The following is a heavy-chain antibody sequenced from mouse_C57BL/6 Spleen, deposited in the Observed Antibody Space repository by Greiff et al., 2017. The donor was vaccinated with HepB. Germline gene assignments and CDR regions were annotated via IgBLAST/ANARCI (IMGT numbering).Heavy chain of an antibody. CDR3: AIQLRLYAMDY. D-gene: IGHD3-2*02. V-gene: IGHV1-69*01. CDR2: IDPSDSYT. J-gene: IGHJ4*01. Sequence: QVQLQQPGAELVMPGASVKLSCKASGYTFTSYWMHWVKQRPGQGLEWIGEIDPSDSYTNYNQKFKGKYTLTVDKSSSTAYMQLSSLTSEDSAVYYCAIQLRLYAMDYWGQGTSVTVSS. CDR1: GYTFTSYW.